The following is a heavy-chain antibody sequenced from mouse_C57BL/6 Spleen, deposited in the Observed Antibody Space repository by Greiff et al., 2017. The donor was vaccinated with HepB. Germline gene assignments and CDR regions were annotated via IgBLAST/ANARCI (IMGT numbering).Heavy chain of an antibody. V-gene: IGHV5-6*01. D-gene: IGHD3-2*02. CDR2: ISSGGSYT. CDR1: GFTFSSYG. CDR3: ARPTAQATFDY. J-gene: IGHJ2*01. Sequence: EVQLMESGGDLVKPGGSLKLSCAASGFTFSSYGMSWVRQTPDKRLEWVATISSGGSYTYYPDSVKGRFTISRDDAKNTLYLQMSSLKSEDTAMYYCARPTAQATFDYWGQGTTLTVSS.